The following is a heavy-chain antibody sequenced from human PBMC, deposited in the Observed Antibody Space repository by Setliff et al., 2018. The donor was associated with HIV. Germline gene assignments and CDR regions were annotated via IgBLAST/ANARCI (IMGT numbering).Heavy chain of an antibody. J-gene: IGHJ4*02. CDR3: VTGVGTSSVDY. V-gene: IGHV3-15*01. CDR1: GFTFSSME. Sequence: GESLKISCAASGFTFSSMEMNWVRQAPGKGLEWVGRIKTKTQRGTTDYAAPAKGRFIISRDDSKNTLYLQMNSLRSEDTAVYYCVTGVGTSSVDYWGQGTMVTVSS. D-gene: IGHD3-22*01. CDR2: IKTKTQRGTT.